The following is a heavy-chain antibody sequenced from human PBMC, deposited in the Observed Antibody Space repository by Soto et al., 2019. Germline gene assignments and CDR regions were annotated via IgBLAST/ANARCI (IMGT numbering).Heavy chain of an antibody. Sequence: QVQLVQSGAEVKKPGASVKVSCKASGYTFTSYYMHWVRQAPGQGLEWMGIINPSGGSTSYAQKFQGRVTMTRDTSTSTVYMELSSLRSEDTAVYYCARGLQHKNRVAYYYYYGMDVWGQGTTVTVSS. V-gene: IGHV1-46*01. CDR1: GYTFTSYY. CDR3: ARGLQHKNRVAYYYYYGMDV. J-gene: IGHJ6*02. D-gene: IGHD4-4*01. CDR2: INPSGGST.